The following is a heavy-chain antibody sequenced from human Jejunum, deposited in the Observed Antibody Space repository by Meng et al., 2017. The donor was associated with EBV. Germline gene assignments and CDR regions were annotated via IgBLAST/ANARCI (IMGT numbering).Heavy chain of an antibody. CDR3: ARYGSGYFPALWY. V-gene: IGHV4-4*02. Sequence: QVQLQRRAPGLGTHSGTLSLTCAASCDSSSRRNWWSWVRQPPGKGLEWIGENYHSGSTNYNPSLKSRVTISVDKSKNQFSLKLSSVTAAETAVYYCARYGSGYFPALWYWGQGTLVTVSS. CDR1: CDSSSRRNW. CDR2: NYHSGST. D-gene: IGHD3-3*01. J-gene: IGHJ4*02.